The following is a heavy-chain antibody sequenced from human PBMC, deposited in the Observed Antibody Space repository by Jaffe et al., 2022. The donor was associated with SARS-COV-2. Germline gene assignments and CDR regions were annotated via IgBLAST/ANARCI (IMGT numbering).Heavy chain of an antibody. CDR3: ARGGTSGWYGRWFDS. CDR1: GGSFSGYF. D-gene: IGHD6-19*01. J-gene: IGHJ5*01. CDR2: INQSGST. Sequence: QVQLQQWGAGLLKPSETLSLSCVLNGGSFSGYFWSWIRQSPGRGLEWIGEINQSGSTNYNPSLKTRVTISLDTSKNQFTLKLNSVTAAETAYYYCARGGTSGWYGRWFDSWGQGTLVTVSS. V-gene: IGHV4-34*02.